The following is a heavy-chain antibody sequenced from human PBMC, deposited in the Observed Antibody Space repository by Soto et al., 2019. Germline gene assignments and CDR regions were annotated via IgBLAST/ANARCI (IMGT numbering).Heavy chain of an antibody. D-gene: IGHD2-15*01. Sequence: HPGGSLRLSCAASGFTFRSYGMHWVRQAPGKGLEWVAVISYDGSNKYYADSVKGRFTISRDNSKNTLYLQMNSLRAEDTAVYYCAKDLFSGASSDTYYYYGMDVWGQGTTVTVSS. CDR2: ISYDGSNK. J-gene: IGHJ6*02. CDR3: AKDLFSGASSDTYYYYGMDV. V-gene: IGHV3-30*18. CDR1: GFTFRSYG.